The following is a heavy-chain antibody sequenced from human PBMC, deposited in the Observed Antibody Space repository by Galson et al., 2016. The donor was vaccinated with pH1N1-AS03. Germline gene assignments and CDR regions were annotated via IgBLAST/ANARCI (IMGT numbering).Heavy chain of an antibody. CDR2: IYHSGST. CDR3: ARPRRDGYNFDAFDI. CDR1: GYSISSGYY. V-gene: IGHV4-38-2*01. J-gene: IGHJ3*02. Sequence: SETLSLTCAVSGYSISSGYYWGWIRQPPGKGLEWIGSIYHSGSTYYNPSLKSRVTISVDTSKNQFSLKLSSVTAADTAVYYCARPRRDGYNFDAFDIWGQGTIVTVSS. D-gene: IGHD5-24*01.